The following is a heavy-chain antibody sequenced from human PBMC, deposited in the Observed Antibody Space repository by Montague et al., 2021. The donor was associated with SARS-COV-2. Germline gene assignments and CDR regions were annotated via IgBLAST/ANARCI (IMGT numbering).Heavy chain of an antibody. D-gene: IGHD4-23*01. CDR3: ARSHDYRGNDYFDS. CDR2: ITHGGST. V-gene: IGHV4-34*01. J-gene: IGHJ4*02. CDR1: GGSLSGFY. Sequence: SETLSLTCAVYGGSLSGFYWTWIRQAPGKGLEWVGEITHGGSTSYSPARKRRLTISLDTSKNQFSLKLDSVTAADTATYYCARSHDYRGNDYFDSWGQGALVIVSS.